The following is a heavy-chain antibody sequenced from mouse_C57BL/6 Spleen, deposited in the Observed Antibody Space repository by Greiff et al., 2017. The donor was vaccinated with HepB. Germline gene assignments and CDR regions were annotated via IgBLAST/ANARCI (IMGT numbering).Heavy chain of an antibody. Sequence: QVQLQQPGAELVKPGASVKLSCKASGYTFTSYWMHWVKQRPGQGLEWIGMIHPNSGSTNYNEKFKSKATLTVDKSSSTAYMQLSSLTSEDSAVYYCAREIYYGSSYWYFDVWGTGTTVTVSS. V-gene: IGHV1-64*01. CDR3: AREIYYGSSYWYFDV. CDR2: IHPNSGST. CDR1: GYTFTSYW. J-gene: IGHJ1*03. D-gene: IGHD1-1*01.